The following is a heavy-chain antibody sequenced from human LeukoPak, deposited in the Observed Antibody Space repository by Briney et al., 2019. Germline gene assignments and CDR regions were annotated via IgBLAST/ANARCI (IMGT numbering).Heavy chain of an antibody. CDR3: TTDTGYSGYDSVGPFDY. V-gene: IGHV3-15*01. D-gene: IGHD5-12*01. Sequence: GGSLRLSCAASGFTFSSYGMHWVRQAPGKGLEWVGRIKSKTDGGTTDYAAPVKGRFTISRDDSKNTLYLQMNSLKTEDTAVYYCTTDTGYSGYDSVGPFDYWGQGTLVTVSS. J-gene: IGHJ4*02. CDR2: IKSKTDGGTT. CDR1: GFTFSSYG.